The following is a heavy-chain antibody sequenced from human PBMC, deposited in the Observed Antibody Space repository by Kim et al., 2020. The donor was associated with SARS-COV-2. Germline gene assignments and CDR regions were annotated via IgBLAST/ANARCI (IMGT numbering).Heavy chain of an antibody. V-gene: IGHV1-18*04. Sequence: ASVKVSCKASGYTFTSYGISWVRQAPGQGLEWMGWISAYNGNTNYAQKLQGRVTMTTDTSTSTAYMELRSLRSDDTAVYYCARTKVKTYYDILTGYYIPFDYWGQGTLVTVSS. J-gene: IGHJ4*02. CDR1: GYTFTSYG. CDR3: ARTKVKTYYDILTGYYIPFDY. CDR2: ISAYNGNT. D-gene: IGHD3-9*01.